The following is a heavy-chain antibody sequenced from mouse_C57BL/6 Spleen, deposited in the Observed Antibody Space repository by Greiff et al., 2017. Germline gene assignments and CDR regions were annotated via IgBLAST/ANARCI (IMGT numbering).Heavy chain of an antibody. D-gene: IGHD3-3*01. CDR1: GYTFPGYW. V-gene: IGHV1-72*01. Sequence: QVQLQQPGAELVKPGASVKLSCKASGYTFPGYWMHWVKQRPGRGLEWIGRIDPNSGGTKYNEKFKGKATLTVDKPSSTAYMQVSSLTSEDSAVYYCAIGRRRDGAWFAYWGQGTLVTVSA. CDR3: AIGRRRDGAWFAY. CDR2: IDPNSGGT. J-gene: IGHJ3*01.